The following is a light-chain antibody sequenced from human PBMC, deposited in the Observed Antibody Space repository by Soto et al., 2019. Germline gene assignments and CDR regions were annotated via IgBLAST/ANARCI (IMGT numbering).Light chain of an antibody. Sequence: QSALTQPASVSGSPGQSLTISCTGTSSDVGGYNYVSWYQQHPGKAPKLMMYEVSTRPSGVSNRFPGSKSGNTASLTISGLQAEHEADYYCSSYTSSTTRVFGGRTKVTVL. J-gene: IGLJ2*01. CDR1: SSDVGGYNY. CDR3: SSYTSSTTRV. V-gene: IGLV2-14*01. CDR2: EVS.